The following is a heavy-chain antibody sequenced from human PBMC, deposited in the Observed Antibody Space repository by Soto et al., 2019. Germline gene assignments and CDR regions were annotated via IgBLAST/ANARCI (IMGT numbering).Heavy chain of an antibody. CDR1: GGTLNSFA. D-gene: IGHD2-21*02. CDR3: ATSPLQGVTTIQGFYYFDY. J-gene: IGHJ4*02. CDR2: IIPLFRIR. V-gene: IGHV1-69*01. Sequence: QVQLGQSGAEVKKPGSSVKVSCKASGGTLNSFAISWVRQAPGQGLEWMGGIIPLFRIRNFALKFQGRVTITADESTSTAYMELSSLRSEDTAVYYCATSPLQGVTTIQGFYYFDYWGQGTLVTVSS.